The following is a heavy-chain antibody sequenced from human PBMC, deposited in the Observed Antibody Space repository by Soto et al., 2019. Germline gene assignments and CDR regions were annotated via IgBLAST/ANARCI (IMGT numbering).Heavy chain of an antibody. CDR3: ARYNWNLLYYNGMDV. CDR1: GDTFSSYA. J-gene: IGHJ6*02. CDR2: IIPIFGTE. V-gene: IGHV1-69*12. D-gene: IGHD1-1*01. Sequence: QVQLVQSGAEVKKPGSSVKVSCKASGDTFSSYAISWVRQAPGQGIEWMGGIIPIFGTENYAQKFQGRVTITADESTSTAYMELSSLRSEDTAVYYCARYNWNLLYYNGMDVWGQGTTVTLSS.